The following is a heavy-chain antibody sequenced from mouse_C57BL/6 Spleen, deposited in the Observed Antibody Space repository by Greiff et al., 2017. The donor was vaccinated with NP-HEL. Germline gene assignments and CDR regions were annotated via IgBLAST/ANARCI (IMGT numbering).Heavy chain of an antibody. Sequence: DVKLVESGGGLVKPGGSLKLSCAASGFTFSSYAMSWVRQTPEKRLEWVATISDGGSYTYYPDNVKGRFTISRDNAKNNLYLQMSHLKSEDTAMYYCARGDYHITDWGQGTLVTVSA. CDR2: ISDGGSYT. CDR1: GFTFSSYA. CDR3: ARGDYHITD. D-gene: IGHD1-3*01. J-gene: IGHJ3*01. V-gene: IGHV5-4*03.